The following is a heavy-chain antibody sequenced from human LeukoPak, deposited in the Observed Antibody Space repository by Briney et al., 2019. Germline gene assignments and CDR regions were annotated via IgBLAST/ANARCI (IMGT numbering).Heavy chain of an antibody. CDR2: INPSGGST. J-gene: IGHJ4*02. CDR1: GYTFTSYY. CDR3: ARDTYYYDSGGYSYYFDY. D-gene: IGHD3-22*01. Sequence: ASVKVSCKASGYTFTSYYMHWVRQAPGQGLEWMGIINPSGGSTSYPQKFQGRITMTRDTSTSTVYMELSSLRSEDTAVYYCARDTYYYDSGGYSYYFDYWGQGTLVTVSS. V-gene: IGHV1-46*01.